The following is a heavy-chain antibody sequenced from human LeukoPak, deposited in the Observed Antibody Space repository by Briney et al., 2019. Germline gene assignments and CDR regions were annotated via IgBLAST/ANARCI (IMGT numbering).Heavy chain of an antibody. CDR3: ARDQDVAAAGTWGSLDY. D-gene: IGHD6-13*01. V-gene: IGHV3-30*03. CDR1: GFTFSYYG. J-gene: IGHJ4*02. CDR2: ISYDATNK. Sequence: GGSLRLSCAASGFTFSYYGIHWVRQAPGKGLEWVALISYDATNKYYTDSVKGRFTISRDNSKNTLYLQMNSLRAEDTAVYYCARDQDVAAAGTWGSLDYWGQGTLVTVSS.